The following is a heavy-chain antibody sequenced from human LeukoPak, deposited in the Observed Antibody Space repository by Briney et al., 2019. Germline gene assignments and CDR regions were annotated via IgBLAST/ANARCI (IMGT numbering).Heavy chain of an antibody. CDR1: GFTFDDYA. J-gene: IGHJ4*02. CDR2: ISWNSGSI. Sequence: GRSLRLSCAASGFTFDDYAMHWVRQAPGKGLEWVSGISWNSGSIGYADSVKGRFTISRDNAKNSLYLQMNSLRAEDTALYYCVKDISIAAAGETYEYWGQGTLVTVSS. CDR3: VKDISIAAAGETYEY. V-gene: IGHV3-9*01. D-gene: IGHD6-13*01.